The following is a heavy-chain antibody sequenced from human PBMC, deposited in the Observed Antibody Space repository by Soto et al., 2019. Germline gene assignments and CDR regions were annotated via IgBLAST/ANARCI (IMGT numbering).Heavy chain of an antibody. CDR3: ARLYRGAYYFDY. D-gene: IGHD2-15*01. CDR2: IYYSGST. Sequence: SETLSLTCTVSGGSISSGDYYWSWIRQPPGKGLEWIGYIYYSGSTYYNPSLKSRVTISVDTSKNQFSLKLSSVTAADTAVYYCARLYRGAYYFDYWGQGTLVTVSS. CDR1: GGSISSGDYY. J-gene: IGHJ4*02. V-gene: IGHV4-30-4*01.